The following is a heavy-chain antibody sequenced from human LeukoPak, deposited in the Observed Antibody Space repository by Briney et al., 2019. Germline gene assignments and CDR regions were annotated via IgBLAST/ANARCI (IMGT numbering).Heavy chain of an antibody. J-gene: IGHJ5*02. CDR2: IIPIFGIA. Sequence: GASVKVSFKASGGTFSSYAISWVRQAPGQGLEWMGRIIPIFGIANYAQKFQGRVTITADKSTSTAYMELSSLRSEDTAVYYCARDEYCGGDCYFWFDPWGQGTLVTVSS. CDR3: ARDEYCGGDCYFWFDP. D-gene: IGHD2-21*02. V-gene: IGHV1-69*10. CDR1: GGTFSSYA.